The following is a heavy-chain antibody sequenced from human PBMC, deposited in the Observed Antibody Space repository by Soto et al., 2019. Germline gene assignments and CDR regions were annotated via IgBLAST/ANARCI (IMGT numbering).Heavy chain of an antibody. CDR3: ASPIIAVAEGDY. CDR2: ISYDGSNK. V-gene: IGHV3-30-3*01. Sequence: QVQLVESGGGVVQPGRSLRLSCAASGFTFSSYAMHWVRQAPGKGLEWVAVISYDGSNKYYADSVKGRFTISRDNSKNTLYLQMNSLRAEDTAVYYCASPIIAVAEGDYWGQGTLFTVSS. J-gene: IGHJ4*02. D-gene: IGHD6-19*01. CDR1: GFTFSSYA.